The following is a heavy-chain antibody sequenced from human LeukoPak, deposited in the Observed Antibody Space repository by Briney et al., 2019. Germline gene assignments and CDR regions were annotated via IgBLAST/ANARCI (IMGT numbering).Heavy chain of an antibody. J-gene: IGHJ4*02. V-gene: IGHV3-23*01. CDR1: GFTFSSYA. D-gene: IGHD3-10*01. CDR2: ISGSGGST. CDR3: AKDQDRYGSGSWPFDY. Sequence: GGSLRLSCAASGFTFSSYAMSWGRQAPGKGLEWVSAISGSGGSTYYADSVKGRFTISRDNSKNTLYLQMNSLRAEDTAVYYCAKDQDRYGSGSWPFDYWGQGTLVTVSS.